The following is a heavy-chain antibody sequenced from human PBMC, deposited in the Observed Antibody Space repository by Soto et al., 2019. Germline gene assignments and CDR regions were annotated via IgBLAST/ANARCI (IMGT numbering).Heavy chain of an antibody. Sequence: GGSLRLSCAASGFTFDDYAMHWVRQAPGKGLEWVSGISWNSGSIGYADSVKGRFTISRDNAKNSLYLQMNSLRAEDTALYYCAKDINRPQAYYYYGMDVWGQGTTVTVAS. CDR1: GFTFDDYA. CDR2: ISWNSGSI. V-gene: IGHV3-9*01. J-gene: IGHJ6*02. D-gene: IGHD6-6*01. CDR3: AKDINRPQAYYYYGMDV.